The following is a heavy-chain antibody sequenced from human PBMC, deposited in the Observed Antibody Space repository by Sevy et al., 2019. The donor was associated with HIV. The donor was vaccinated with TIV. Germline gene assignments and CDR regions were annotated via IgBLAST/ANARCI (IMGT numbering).Heavy chain of an antibody. J-gene: IGHJ6*02. V-gene: IGHV3-48*02. D-gene: IGHD6-6*01. CDR3: ARVRAARLGVHYGMDV. Sequence: GGSLRLSCAASGFTFSSYGINWVRQAPGKGLEWVSYISSSIITIYYADSVKGRFTITRDNAKNSLYLQMNSLRDEDTAVYYCARVRAARLGVHYGMDVWGQGTTVTVSS. CDR2: ISSSIITI. CDR1: GFTFSSYG.